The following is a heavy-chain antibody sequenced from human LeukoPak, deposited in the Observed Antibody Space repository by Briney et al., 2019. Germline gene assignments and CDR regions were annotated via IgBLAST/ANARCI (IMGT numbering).Heavy chain of an antibody. V-gene: IGHV1-46*01. CDR1: GYTFTSYY. CDR3: ARDQIVVVTAVPRSFDY. CDR2: INPSGGST. J-gene: IGHJ4*02. D-gene: IGHD2-21*02. Sequence: GASVTVSCTASGYTFTSYYMHWVRQAPGQGLEWMGIINPSGGSTSYAQKFQGRVTMTRDTSTSTVYMELSSLRSEDTAVYYCARDQIVVVTAVPRSFDYWGQGTLVTVSS.